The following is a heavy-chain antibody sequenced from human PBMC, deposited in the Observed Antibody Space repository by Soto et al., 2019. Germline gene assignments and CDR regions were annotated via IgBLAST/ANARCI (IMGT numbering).Heavy chain of an antibody. V-gene: IGHV1-46*01. Sequence: ASVKVSCKASGYTFTSYYMHWVRQAPGQGLEWMGIINPSGGSTSYAQKFQGRVTMTRDTSTSTVYMELSSLRSEDTAVYYCARDLEVAGRPGDAGGNGMDVWGQGTTVTVSS. CDR2: INPSGGST. CDR3: ARDLEVAGRPGDAGGNGMDV. CDR1: GYTFTSYY. J-gene: IGHJ6*02. D-gene: IGHD6-6*01.